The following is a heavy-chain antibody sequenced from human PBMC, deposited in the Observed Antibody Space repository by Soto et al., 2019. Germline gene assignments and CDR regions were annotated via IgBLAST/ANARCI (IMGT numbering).Heavy chain of an antibody. CDR3: TRAYTGFDC. J-gene: IGHJ4*02. D-gene: IGHD4-4*01. CDR1: GCTFSSYG. Sequence: GRTLRLSRAASGCTFSSYGMHAIRQAPGKGLVWVSRIKSDGSSADYAESVKGRFTISRDNAKNTLYLQMNSLRAEDTAVYYCTRAYTGFDCWGQGT. V-gene: IGHV3-74*01. CDR2: IKSDGSSA.